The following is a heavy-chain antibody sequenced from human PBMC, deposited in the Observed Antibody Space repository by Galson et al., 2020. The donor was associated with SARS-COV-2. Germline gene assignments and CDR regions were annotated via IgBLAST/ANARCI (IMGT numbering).Heavy chain of an antibody. CDR3: ARAPYGDYVDIAFYI. V-gene: IGHV3-11*01. Sequence: NSGGSLRLSCAASGFTFSDYYMSWIRQAPGKGLEWVSYISSSGSTIYYADSVKGRFTISRDDAKNSLYLQMNSLRAEDTAVYYCARAPYGDYVDIAFYIWGQGTMVTVSS. J-gene: IGHJ3*02. CDR2: ISSSGSTI. CDR1: GFTFSDYY. D-gene: IGHD4-17*01.